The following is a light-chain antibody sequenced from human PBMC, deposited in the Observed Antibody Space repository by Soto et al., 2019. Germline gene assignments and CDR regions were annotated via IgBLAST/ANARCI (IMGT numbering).Light chain of an antibody. V-gene: IGKV3-20*01. CDR2: GAS. J-gene: IGKJ2*01. Sequence: EIVLTQSPGTLSLSPGERATLSCRASQSVSSSYLAWYQQKPGQPPRLLIYGASRRATGIPDRFSGSGSGSDFTLTISRLEPEDFAVYYCQQYNNWPRYTFGQGTKVDIK. CDR3: QQYNNWPRYT. CDR1: QSVSSSY.